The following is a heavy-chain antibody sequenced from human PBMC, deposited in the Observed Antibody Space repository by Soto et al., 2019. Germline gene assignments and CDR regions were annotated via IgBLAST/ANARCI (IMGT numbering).Heavy chain of an antibody. CDR1: GYSFTTYW. J-gene: IGHJ6*02. D-gene: IGHD2-2*01. Sequence: GESLKISCQASGYSFTTYWISWVRQMPGKGLEWMGRIDPSDSYTNYSPSFQGHVTISADKSISTAYLQWSSLKASDTAMYYCASSPRGYCSSTSCRELGNYYGMDVWGQGTTVTVSS. V-gene: IGHV5-10-1*01. CDR3: ASSPRGYCSSTSCRELGNYYGMDV. CDR2: IDPSDSYT.